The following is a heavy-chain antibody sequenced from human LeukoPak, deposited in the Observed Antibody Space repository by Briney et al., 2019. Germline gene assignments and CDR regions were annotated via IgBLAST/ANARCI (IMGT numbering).Heavy chain of an antibody. J-gene: IGHJ4*02. V-gene: IGHV4-39*01. CDR3: ARQDSSGYDYPFDY. Sequence: SETLSLTCAVYGGSFSGYYWGWIRQPPGKGLEWIGSIYYSGSTYYNPSLKSRVTMSVDTSKNQFSLKLSAVTAADTAVYYCARQDSSGYDYPFDYWGQGTLVTVSS. CDR1: GGSFSGYY. D-gene: IGHD5-12*01. CDR2: IYYSGST.